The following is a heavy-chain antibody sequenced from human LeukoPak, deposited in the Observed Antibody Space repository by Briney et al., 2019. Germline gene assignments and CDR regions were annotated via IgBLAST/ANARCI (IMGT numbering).Heavy chain of an antibody. CDR1: GYTFTNYA. Sequence: ASVKVSCKTSGYTFTNYAIHWVRQAPGQRLEWLGWINSGNGYTKYSQELQGRVAITRYTSASTAYMELSSLRSDDTAIYYCAREWLSSGDSHYSHWGQGTLVTVSS. J-gene: IGHJ4*02. V-gene: IGHV1-3*01. D-gene: IGHD2-15*01. CDR3: AREWLSSGDSHYSH. CDR2: INSGNGYT.